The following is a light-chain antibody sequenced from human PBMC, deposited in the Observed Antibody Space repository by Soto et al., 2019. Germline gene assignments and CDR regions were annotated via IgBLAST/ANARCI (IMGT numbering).Light chain of an antibody. CDR3: SAYVASV. J-gene: IGLJ2*01. V-gene: IGLV2-14*01. CDR1: GSDIGAHDY. Sequence: QSALTQPASVSGSPGQSITISCTGTGSDIGAHDYVSWYQQYPGTAPKLIIYGINKRPSGVSGRFSASKSGNTASLTISGLQPEDDATYYCSAYVASVFGGGTKVTVL. CDR2: GIN.